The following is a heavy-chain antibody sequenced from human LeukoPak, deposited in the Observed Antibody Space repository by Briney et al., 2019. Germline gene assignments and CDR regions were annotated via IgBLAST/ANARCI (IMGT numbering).Heavy chain of an antibody. CDR2: IYSGGST. J-gene: IGHJ4*02. CDR3: AREGTPSGGYFDY. V-gene: IGHV3-66*01. D-gene: IGHD3-10*01. CDR1: GFTVSSNY. Sequence: PGGSLRLSCAASGFTVSSNYMSWVRQAPGKGLEWVSVIYSGGSTYYADSVKDRFSISRDNPKNTLYLQMISLRAEDTAVYYCAREGTPSGGYFDYWGRGTLVTVSS.